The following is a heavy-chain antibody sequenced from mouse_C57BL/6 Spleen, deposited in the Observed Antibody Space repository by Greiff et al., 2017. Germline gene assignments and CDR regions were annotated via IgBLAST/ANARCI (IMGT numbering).Heavy chain of an antibody. V-gene: IGHV1-62-2*01. CDR1: GYTFTEYT. CDR3: ARHETPNWDVPRSSWFAY. Sequence: QVQLQQSGAELVKPGASVKLSCKASGYTFTEYTIHWVKQRSGQGLEWIGWFYPGSGSIKYNEKFKDKATLTADKSSSTVYMGLSRLTSEDSAVYFCARHETPNWDVPRSSWFAYWGQGTLVTVSA. CDR2: FYPGSGSI. J-gene: IGHJ3*01. D-gene: IGHD4-1*01.